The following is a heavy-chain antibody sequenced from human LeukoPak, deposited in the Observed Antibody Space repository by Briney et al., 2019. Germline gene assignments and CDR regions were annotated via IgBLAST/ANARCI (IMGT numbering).Heavy chain of an antibody. Sequence: GGSLRLSCAASGCTFSSYGMHWVRQAPGKGLEWVAVIWYDGSNKYYADSVKGRFTISRDNSKNTLYLQMNSLRAEDTAVYYCAKDTGGGNSDYFDYWGQGTLVTVSS. CDR3: AKDTGGGNSDYFDY. V-gene: IGHV3-33*06. D-gene: IGHD2-8*02. CDR1: GCTFSSYG. CDR2: IWYDGSNK. J-gene: IGHJ4*02.